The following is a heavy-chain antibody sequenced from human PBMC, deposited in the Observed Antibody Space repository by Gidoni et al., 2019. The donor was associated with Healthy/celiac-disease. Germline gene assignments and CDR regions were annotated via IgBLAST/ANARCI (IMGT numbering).Heavy chain of an antibody. CDR1: GFTFSSYG. J-gene: IGHJ3*02. CDR3: ARDDVLLWFGESDAFDI. CDR2: IWYDGSNK. D-gene: IGHD3-10*01. Sequence: QVQLVESGGGVVQPGRSLRLSCAASGFTFSSYGMHWVRQAPGKGLEWVAVIWYDGSNKYYADSVKGRFTISRDNSKNTLYLQMNSLRAEDTAVYYCARDDVLLWFGESDAFDIWGQGTMVTVSS. V-gene: IGHV3-33*01.